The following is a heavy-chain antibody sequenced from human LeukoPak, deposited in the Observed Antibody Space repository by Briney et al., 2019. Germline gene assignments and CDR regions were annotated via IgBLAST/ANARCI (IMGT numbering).Heavy chain of an antibody. CDR2: TYYRSYWYN. CDR3: ARVKWRGPTSSGWLDY. Sequence: SQTLSLTCAISGDSVSSNSVAWNWIRQSPSRGLEWLGRTYYRSYWYNDYAVSVRSRITINPDTSKNQFSLQLNSVISEDTAVYYCARVKWRGPTSSGWLDYWGQGTLVTVSS. CDR1: GDSVSSNSVA. D-gene: IGHD6-19*01. J-gene: IGHJ4*02. V-gene: IGHV6-1*01.